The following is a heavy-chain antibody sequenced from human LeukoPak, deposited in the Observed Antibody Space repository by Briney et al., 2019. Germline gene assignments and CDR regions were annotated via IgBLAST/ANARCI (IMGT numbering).Heavy chain of an antibody. CDR3: ARFYYDYVWGSYRYTQFGY. CDR1: GFTFSDYY. CDR2: ISSSSSYT. V-gene: IGHV3-11*06. D-gene: IGHD3-16*02. Sequence: PGGSLRLSCAASGFTFSDYYMSWIRQAPGKGLEWVSYISSSSSYTNYADSVKGRFTISRDNAKNSLYLQMNSLRAEDTAVYYCARFYYDYVWGSYRYTQFGYWGQGTLVTVSS. J-gene: IGHJ4*02.